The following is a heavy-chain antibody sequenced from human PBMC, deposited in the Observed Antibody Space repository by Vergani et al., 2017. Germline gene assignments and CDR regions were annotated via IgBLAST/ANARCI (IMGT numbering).Heavy chain of an antibody. V-gene: IGHV3-43*01. J-gene: IGHJ6*02. CDR2: ISWDGGST. CDR3: AREGVLWFGELSYGMDV. CDR1: GFTFDDYT. Sequence: EVQLVESGGVVVQPGWSLRLSCAASGFTFDDYTMHWVRQAPGKGLEWVSLISWDGGSTYYADSVKGRFTISRDNSKNSLYLQMNSLRTEDTALYYCAREGVLWFGELSYGMDVWGQGTTVTVSS. D-gene: IGHD3-10*01.